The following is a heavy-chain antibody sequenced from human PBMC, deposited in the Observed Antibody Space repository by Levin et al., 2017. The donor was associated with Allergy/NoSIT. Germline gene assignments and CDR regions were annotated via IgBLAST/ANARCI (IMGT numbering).Heavy chain of an antibody. CDR1: GFTFSSYG. Sequence: GESLKISCAASGFTFSSYGMHWVRQAPGKGLEWVAVISYDGSNKYYADSVKGRFTISRDNSKNTLYLQMNSLRAEDTAVYYCAKELGILWFGDPPGAFDIWGQGTMVTVSS. J-gene: IGHJ3*02. D-gene: IGHD3-10*01. CDR3: AKELGILWFGDPPGAFDI. CDR2: ISYDGSNK. V-gene: IGHV3-30*18.